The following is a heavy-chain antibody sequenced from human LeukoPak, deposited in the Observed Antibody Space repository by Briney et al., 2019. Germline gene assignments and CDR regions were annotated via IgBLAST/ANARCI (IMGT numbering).Heavy chain of an antibody. V-gene: IGHV4-34*01. J-gene: IGHJ4*02. CDR3: ASPKPYWGRRAYYFDY. CDR2: INHSGST. CDR1: GGSFSGYY. Sequence: PSETLSLTCAVYGGSFSGYYWNCIRQPPGKGLGWIWEINHSGSTNYNPSLKSRVTISVDTSKNQFSLKLSSVTAADTAVYYCASPKPYWGRRAYYFDYWGQGTLVTVSS. D-gene: IGHD7-27*01.